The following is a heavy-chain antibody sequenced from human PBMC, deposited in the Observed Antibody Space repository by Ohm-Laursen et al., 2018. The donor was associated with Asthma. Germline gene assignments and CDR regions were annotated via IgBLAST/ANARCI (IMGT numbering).Heavy chain of an antibody. V-gene: IGHV3-21*01. D-gene: IGHD2-15*01. CDR3: ARYEVEASTSRLDH. Sequence: SLRLSCSASGFTFSSYSMNWVRQAPGKGLEWVSSISSSGSYIYYADLVKGRFTISRDNAKNSLYLQMNSLRVDDTAVYYCARYEVEASTSRLDHWGQGTLVTVSS. J-gene: IGHJ4*02. CDR2: ISSSGSYI. CDR1: GFTFSSYS.